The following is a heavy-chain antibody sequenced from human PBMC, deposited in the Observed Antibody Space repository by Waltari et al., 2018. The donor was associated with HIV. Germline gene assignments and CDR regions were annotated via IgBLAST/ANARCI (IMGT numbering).Heavy chain of an antibody. CDR3: ARGDFADLVDDYGDYVRPHSWFDP. D-gene: IGHD4-17*01. J-gene: IGHJ5*02. V-gene: IGHV4-34*01. CDR2: ISHSGST. CDR1: GGSLSGYY. Sequence: QVQLQQWGAGLLQPSETLSLTCAVYGGSLSGYYWTWLRQPPGKGLEWIGEISHSGSTDYNPSFKSRVTISIDTSKRQFSRRMTSVTAADTGLYFCARGDFADLVDDYGDYVRPHSWFDPWGQGTLVTV.